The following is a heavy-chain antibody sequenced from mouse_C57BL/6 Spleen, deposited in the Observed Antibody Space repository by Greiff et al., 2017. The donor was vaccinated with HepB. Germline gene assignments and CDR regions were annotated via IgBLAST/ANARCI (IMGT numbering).Heavy chain of an antibody. Sequence: VQLKESGGGLVKPGGSLKLSCAASGFTFSSYAMSWVRQTPEKRLEWVATISDGGSYTYYPDNVKGRFTISRDNAKNNLYLQMSHLKSEDTAMYYCARDHYYGTLYAMDYWGQGTSVTVSS. J-gene: IGHJ4*01. CDR1: GFTFSSYA. CDR3: ARDHYYGTLYAMDY. V-gene: IGHV5-4*01. D-gene: IGHD1-1*01. CDR2: ISDGGSYT.